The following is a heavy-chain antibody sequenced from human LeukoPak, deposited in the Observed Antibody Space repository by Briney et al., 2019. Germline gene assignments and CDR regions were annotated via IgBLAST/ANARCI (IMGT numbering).Heavy chain of an antibody. V-gene: IGHV4-39*01. CDR1: GGSISSSSSYF. D-gene: IGHD1-26*01. Sequence: KPSETLSLTCTVSGGSISSSSSYFWGWIRQPPGKGLDWIGNMYYSGNTYYNPSLRSRVTISVDTSKSQFSLKLSSVTAADTAVYYCARDLGGDAYEIWGQGTMVIVSS. CDR3: ARDLGGDAYEI. J-gene: IGHJ3*02. CDR2: MYYSGNT.